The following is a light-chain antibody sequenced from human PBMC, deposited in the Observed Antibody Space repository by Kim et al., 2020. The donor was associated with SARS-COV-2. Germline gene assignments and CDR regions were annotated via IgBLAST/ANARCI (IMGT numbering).Light chain of an antibody. CDR2: DAS. Sequence: EIVLMQSPGTLSLSPGETATLSCRASQNVTSNFLAWYQKRPGQAPTLLIYDASTGATGIPDRFSGGGSGTDFTLTISRLEPEDFAVYFCQHFGGSSYTFGQGTKLEI. CDR1: QNVTSNF. J-gene: IGKJ2*01. V-gene: IGKV3-20*01. CDR3: QHFGGSSYT.